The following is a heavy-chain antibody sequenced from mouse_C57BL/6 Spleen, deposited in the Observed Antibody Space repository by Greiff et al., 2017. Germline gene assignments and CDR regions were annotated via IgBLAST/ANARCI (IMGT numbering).Heavy chain of an antibody. Sequence: QVQLQQSGAELVRPGASVKLSCKASGYTFTDYYINWVKQRPGQGLEWIARIYPGRGNTYYNEKFKGKATLTAEKSSSTAYMQLSSLTSEDSAVYFCAREGDYGSSYFDDWGQGTTLTVAS. CDR1: GYTFTDYY. CDR3: AREGDYGSSYFDD. J-gene: IGHJ2*01. D-gene: IGHD1-1*01. CDR2: IYPGRGNT. V-gene: IGHV1-76*01.